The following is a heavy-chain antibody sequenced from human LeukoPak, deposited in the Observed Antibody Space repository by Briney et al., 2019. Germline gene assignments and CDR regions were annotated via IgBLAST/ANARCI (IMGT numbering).Heavy chain of an antibody. Sequence: GGSLRLSCAASGFTFDDYDMSWVRQAPGKGLEWVSGINWSGGSTGYADSVKGRFTISRDNSKNTLYLQMNSLRAEDTAVYYCARGGSYLSAFDIWGQGTMVTVSS. CDR2: INWSGGST. V-gene: IGHV3-20*04. D-gene: IGHD1-26*01. CDR3: ARGGSYLSAFDI. CDR1: GFTFDDYD. J-gene: IGHJ3*02.